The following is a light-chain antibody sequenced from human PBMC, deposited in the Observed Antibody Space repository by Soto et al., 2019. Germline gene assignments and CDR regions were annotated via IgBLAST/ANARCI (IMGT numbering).Light chain of an antibody. CDR2: DDN. Sequence: QSVMTQPPSVSAAPGQKVTISCSGSSSNIGGNSVSWYQQLPGTAPKLLIYDDNKRPSGIPDRFSGSKSGTSATLGITGFQTGDGADYYCGSWDSSRGAFVCGTGTKVTAL. V-gene: IGLV1-51*01. CDR3: GSWDSSRGAFV. CDR1: SSNIGGNS. J-gene: IGLJ1*01.